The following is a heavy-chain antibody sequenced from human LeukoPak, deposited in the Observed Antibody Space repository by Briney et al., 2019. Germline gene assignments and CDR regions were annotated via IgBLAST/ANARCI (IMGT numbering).Heavy chain of an antibody. V-gene: IGHV3-33*01. CDR3: ARAGYRGNYYGLDV. D-gene: IGHD2-2*01. CDR1: GFTFGDYA. CDR2: IWYDGDNE. Sequence: GGSLRLSCTASGFTFGDYAMSWVRQAPGKGLEWVALIWYDGDNEHFADSVKGRFTFSRDNSKNTLYLQMNSLRAEDTALYYCARAGYRGNYYGLDVWGQGTTVTVSS. J-gene: IGHJ6*02.